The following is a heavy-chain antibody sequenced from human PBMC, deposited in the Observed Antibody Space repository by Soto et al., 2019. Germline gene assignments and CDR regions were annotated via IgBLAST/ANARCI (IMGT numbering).Heavy chain of an antibody. J-gene: IGHJ6*02. CDR3: ARGGNLKRGYYYYGMDV. CDR1: GFTFSSSA. V-gene: IGHV3-30-3*01. D-gene: IGHD4-4*01. CDR2: ISYDGSNK. Sequence: QVQLVESGGGVVQPGRSLRLSCAASGFTFSSSAMHWVRQAPGKGLEWVAVISYDGSNKYYADSVKGRFTISRDNSKNTLYLQMNSLRAEDTAVYYCARGGNLKRGYYYYGMDVWGQGTTGTVSS.